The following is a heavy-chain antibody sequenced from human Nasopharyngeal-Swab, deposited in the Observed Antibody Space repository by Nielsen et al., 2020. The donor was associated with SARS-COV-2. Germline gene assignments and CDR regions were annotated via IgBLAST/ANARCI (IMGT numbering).Heavy chain of an antibody. V-gene: IGHV3-9*01. J-gene: IGHJ6*02. Sequence: SLKISCAASGFTFDDYAMHWVRQAPGKGLEWVSRISWNSGTIDYADSVKGRFTISRDNAKNSLYLQMNSLRAEDTAVYYCAKDLGWNPGGLYYYYYGMDVWGQGTTVTVSS. CDR3: AKDLGWNPGGLYYYYYGMDV. CDR1: GFTFDDYA. CDR2: ISWNSGTI. D-gene: IGHD1-1*01.